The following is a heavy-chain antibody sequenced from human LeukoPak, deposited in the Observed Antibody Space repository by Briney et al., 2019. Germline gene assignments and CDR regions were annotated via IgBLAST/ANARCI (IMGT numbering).Heavy chain of an antibody. J-gene: IGHJ5*02. V-gene: IGHV4-59*08. CDR2: IYHSGST. D-gene: IGHD3-3*01. CDR1: GGSISSYY. Sequence: SETLSPTCTVSGGSISSYYWSWIRQPAGKGLEWIGSIYHSGSTYYNPSLKSRVTISVDTSKNQFSLKLSSVTAADTAVYYCARRITIFGVVIIPAWFDPWGQGTLVTVSS. CDR3: ARRITIFGVVIIPAWFDP.